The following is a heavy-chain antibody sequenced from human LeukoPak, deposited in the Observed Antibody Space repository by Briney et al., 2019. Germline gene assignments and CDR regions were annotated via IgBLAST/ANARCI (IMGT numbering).Heavy chain of an antibody. J-gene: IGHJ6*02. D-gene: IGHD5-18*01. V-gene: IGHV1-69*13. CDR1: GGTFSNHA. CDR3: ASRVDTAIIYYYYGMDV. CDR2: IIPIFGTA. Sequence: SAKVSCKASGGTFSNHAFSWVRQAPGQGLEWMGGIIPIFGTANYAQKFQGRVTITADESTSTAYMELSSLRSEDTAVYYCASRVDTAIIYYYYGMDVWGQGTTVTVSS.